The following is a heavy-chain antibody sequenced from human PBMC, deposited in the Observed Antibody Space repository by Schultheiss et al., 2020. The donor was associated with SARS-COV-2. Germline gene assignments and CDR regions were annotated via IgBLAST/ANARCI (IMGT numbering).Heavy chain of an antibody. CDR2: IYYSGST. CDR1: GGSISSGDYY. J-gene: IGHJ6*03. CDR3: AREFRDRYYYYYMDV. V-gene: IGHV4-61*10. Sequence: SETLSLTCTVSGGSISSGDYYWSWIRQPAGKGLKWIGYIYYSGSTNYNPSLKSRVTISVDTSKNQFSLELNSVTAADTAVYYCAREFRDRYYYYYMDVWGKGTTVTVSS.